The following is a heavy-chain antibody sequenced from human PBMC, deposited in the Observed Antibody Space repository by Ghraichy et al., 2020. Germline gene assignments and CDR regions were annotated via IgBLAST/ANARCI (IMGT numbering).Heavy chain of an antibody. CDR3: ARDRDLITFGGVIVIKDYYYYGLDL. CDR1: EFAFRSFS. D-gene: IGHD3-16*02. Sequence: GESLNISCAASEFAFRSFSMSWVRQAPGKGLEWVLYISSSGTTIYYADSVKGRFTISRDNAKNSLFLLMNSLRDEDTAVYYCARDRDLITFGGVIVIKDYYYYGLDLWGQGTTVTVSS. V-gene: IGHV3-48*02. J-gene: IGHJ6*02. CDR2: ISSSGTTI.